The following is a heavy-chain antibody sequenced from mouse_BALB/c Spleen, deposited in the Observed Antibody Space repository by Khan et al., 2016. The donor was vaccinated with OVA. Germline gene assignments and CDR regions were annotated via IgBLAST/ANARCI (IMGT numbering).Heavy chain of an antibody. CDR1: GFTFSTYA. D-gene: IGHD2-3*01. V-gene: IGHV5-9-4*01. J-gene: IGHJ4*01. CDR2: ISSGGIST. CDR3: ARKIYHGYSYAMDY. Sequence: EVELVESGGGLVKPGGSLKLSCAASGFTFSTYALSWVRQSPVTRLEWVAEISSGGISTYYPYTVTGRFTISRDNAKNTLYLEMSSLRSEDTAMYYSARKIYHGYSYAMDYWGQGTSGTVSS.